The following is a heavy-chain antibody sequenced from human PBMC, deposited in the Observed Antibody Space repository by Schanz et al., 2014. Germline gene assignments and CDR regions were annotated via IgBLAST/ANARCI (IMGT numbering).Heavy chain of an antibody. CDR1: GYTFTSYG. V-gene: IGHV1-18*01. Sequence: QVQLVQSGAEVKKPGASVKVSCKASGYTFTSYGISWVRQAPGQGLEWMGWISAYNGNTKYPQKVQGRVTMTADTSTNTAYMELRSLRSDDTAVYYCARDFDDRRGYGSGYCLGDCMDVWGQGTTVTVSS. CDR3: ARDFDDRRGYGSGYCLGDCMDV. D-gene: IGHD3-10*01. J-gene: IGHJ6*02. CDR2: ISAYNGNT.